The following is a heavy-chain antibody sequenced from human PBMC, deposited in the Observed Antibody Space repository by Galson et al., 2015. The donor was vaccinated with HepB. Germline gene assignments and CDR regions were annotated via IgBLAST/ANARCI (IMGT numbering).Heavy chain of an antibody. CDR3: ARSIPYTSSGDY. D-gene: IGHD6-6*01. CDR1: GFTFTDYS. CDR2: MNTYGSHI. J-gene: IGHJ4*02. V-gene: IGHV3-21*01. Sequence: SLRLSCAASGFTFTDYSMNWLRQAPGKGLEWVSSMNTYGSHIYHAESVKGRFTISRDNAKNSLYLQMNCLRAEDTAVYYCARSIPYTSSGDYWGQGTLVTVS.